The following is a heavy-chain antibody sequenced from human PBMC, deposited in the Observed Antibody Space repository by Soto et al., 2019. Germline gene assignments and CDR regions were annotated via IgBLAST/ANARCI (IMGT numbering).Heavy chain of an antibody. CDR1: ACSISSSSYY. CDR3: ARHNSSGWYRENWFDP. Sequence: QLQLQESGPGLVKPSETLSLTCTVSACSISSSSYYWGWIRQPPGKGLEWIGSIYYSGSTYYNPSLKSRVTISVDTSKNQFSLKLSSVTAADTAVYYCARHNSSGWYRENWFDPWGQGTLVTVSS. J-gene: IGHJ5*02. D-gene: IGHD6-19*01. CDR2: IYYSGST. V-gene: IGHV4-39*01.